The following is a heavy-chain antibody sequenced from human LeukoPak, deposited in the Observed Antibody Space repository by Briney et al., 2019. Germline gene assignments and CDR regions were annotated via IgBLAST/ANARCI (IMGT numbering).Heavy chain of an antibody. CDR3: ARDYGDYGFGQGGY. Sequence: GGSLRLSCAASGFTFDDYGMSWVRHAPGKGLEWVSGINWNGGSTGYADSVKDRFTISRDNAKNSLYLQMNSLRAEDTALYYCARDYGDYGFGQGGYWGQGTLVTVSS. J-gene: IGHJ4*02. D-gene: IGHD4-17*01. CDR2: INWNGGST. CDR1: GFTFDDYG. V-gene: IGHV3-20*04.